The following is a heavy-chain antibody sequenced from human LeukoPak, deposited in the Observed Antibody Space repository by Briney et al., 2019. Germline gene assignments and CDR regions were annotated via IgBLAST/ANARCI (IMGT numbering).Heavy chain of an antibody. V-gene: IGHV1-69*13. CDR1: GGTFSSYA. D-gene: IGHD1-26*01. CDR2: IIPIFGTA. CDR3: ASGIAGPGYYFDY. Sequence: PEASVKVSCKASGGTFSSYAISWVRQAPGQGLEWMGGIIPIFGTANYAQKFQGRVTITADESTSTAYMELSSLRSEDTAVYYCASGIAGPGYYFDYWGQGTLVTVSS. J-gene: IGHJ4*02.